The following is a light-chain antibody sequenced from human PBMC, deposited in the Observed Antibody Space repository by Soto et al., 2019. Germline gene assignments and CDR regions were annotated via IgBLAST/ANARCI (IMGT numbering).Light chain of an antibody. CDR1: QSVSSSY. CDR2: GAS. Sequence: LPRSGGTRCSSRGQRPTISCRASQSVSSSYLAWYQQKPGQAPRLLIYGASSRATGIPDRFSGSGSGTDFTLTLSRLQPEDSAVYYCQQYGTSPQTFGQGTKVDIK. V-gene: IGKV3-20*01. J-gene: IGKJ1*01. CDR3: QQYGTSPQT.